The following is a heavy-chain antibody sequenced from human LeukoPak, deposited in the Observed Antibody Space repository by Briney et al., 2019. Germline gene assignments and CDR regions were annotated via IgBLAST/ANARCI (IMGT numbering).Heavy chain of an antibody. V-gene: IGHV1-46*01. Sequence: GASVKVSCEASGYTFTSYYMHWVQQAPGQGLEWMGIINPSGGSTSYAQKFQGRVTMTRDTSTSTVYMELSSLRSEDTAVYYCVYYGSGSYESGAFDIWGQGTMVTVSS. D-gene: IGHD3-10*01. CDR1: GYTFTSYY. CDR2: INPSGGST. J-gene: IGHJ3*02. CDR3: VYYGSGSYESGAFDI.